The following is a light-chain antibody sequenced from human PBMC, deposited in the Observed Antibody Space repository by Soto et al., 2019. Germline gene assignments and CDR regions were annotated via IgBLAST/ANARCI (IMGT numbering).Light chain of an antibody. CDR3: QQYNNWRRT. V-gene: IGKV3-15*01. J-gene: IGKJ2*01. CDR1: QSVSSN. CDR2: GAS. Sequence: EIVMTQSPATLSVSPGERATLSCRASQSVSSNLAWYQQKPGQAPRLLIYGASTRATGIPARFSGSGSGTEVTLTISSLQFEDFTLYYCQQYNNWRRTFGQGTKLEIK.